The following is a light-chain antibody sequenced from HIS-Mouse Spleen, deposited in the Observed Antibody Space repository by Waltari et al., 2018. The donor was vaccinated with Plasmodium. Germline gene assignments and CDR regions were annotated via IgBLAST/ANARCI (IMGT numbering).Light chain of an antibody. CDR3: CSYAGSSTFV. Sequence: QSALTQPASVSGSPGQSITISCTGTSGDVGSYNLGSWYQQHPGKAPKLMIYEGSKRPSGVSNRFSGSKSGNTASLTISGLQAEDEADYYCCSYAGSSTFVFGGGTKLTVL. CDR2: EGS. J-gene: IGLJ3*02. CDR1: SGDVGSYNL. V-gene: IGLV2-23*03.